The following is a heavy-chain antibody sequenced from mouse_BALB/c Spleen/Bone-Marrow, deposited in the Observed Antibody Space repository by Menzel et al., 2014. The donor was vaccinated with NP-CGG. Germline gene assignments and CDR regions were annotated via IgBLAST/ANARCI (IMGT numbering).Heavy chain of an antibody. CDR2: ISNGGGST. V-gene: IGHV5-12-2*01. D-gene: IGHD2-14*01. CDR1: GFTFSRYT. Sequence: EVMLVESGGGLVQPGGSLKLSCAASGFTFSRYTMSWVRQTPEKWLEWVAYISNGGGSTYYPDTDTVKGRFTISRDNAKNTLYLQMSSLKSEDTAMYYCARHGVRREWYFDVWGAGTTVTVSS. CDR3: ARHGVRREWYFDV. J-gene: IGHJ1*01.